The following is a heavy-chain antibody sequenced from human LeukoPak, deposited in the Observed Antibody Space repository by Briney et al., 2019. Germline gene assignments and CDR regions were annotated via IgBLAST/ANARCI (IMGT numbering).Heavy chain of an antibody. CDR3: ARDPASDYYGSGSYLDY. J-gene: IGHJ4*02. V-gene: IGHV4-4*07. Sequence: TSETLSLTCTVSGGSISSCYWSWIRQPAGKGLEWIGRIYTSGSTNYNPSLKSRVTMSVDTSKNQFSLKLSSVTAADTAVYYCARDPASDYYGSGSYLDYWGQGTLVTVSS. CDR2: IYTSGST. D-gene: IGHD3-10*01. CDR1: GGSISSCY.